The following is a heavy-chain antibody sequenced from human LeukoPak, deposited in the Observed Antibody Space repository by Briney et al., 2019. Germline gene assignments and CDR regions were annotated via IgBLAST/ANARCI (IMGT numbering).Heavy chain of an antibody. V-gene: IGHV4-4*02. J-gene: IGHJ5*02. CDR3: ARDLVYSRPIRGWFDP. D-gene: IGHD6-13*01. Sequence: SETLSLTCSVSGGSIDTINWWTWVRQPPGKGLEWIGEVHHSGTTSYNPSLRSRVTISVDTSKNQFSLRLRSVTAADTAVYYCARDLVYSRPIRGWFDPWGQGTPVTVSS. CDR1: GGSIDTINW. CDR2: VHHSGTT.